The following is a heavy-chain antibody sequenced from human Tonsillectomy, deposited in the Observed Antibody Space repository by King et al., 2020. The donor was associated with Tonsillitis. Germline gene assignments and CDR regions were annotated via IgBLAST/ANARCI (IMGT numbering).Heavy chain of an antibody. D-gene: IGHD3-22*01. V-gene: IGHV3-11*01. J-gene: IGHJ4*02. CDR3: ASDAFKYYYDRSGYSLDY. CDR1: GFTFSDYY. Sequence: VQLVESGGGLVKPGGSLRLSCAASGFTFSDYYMSWIRQAPGKGLEWVSYISSSGSTIYYADSMKGRFTISRDNAKNSLYLQMNSLRAEDTAVYYCASDAFKYYYDRSGYSLDYWGQGTLVTVSS. CDR2: ISSSGSTI.